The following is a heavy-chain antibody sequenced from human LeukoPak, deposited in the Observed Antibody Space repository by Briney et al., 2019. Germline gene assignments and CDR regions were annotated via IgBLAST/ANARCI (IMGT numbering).Heavy chain of an antibody. D-gene: IGHD3-22*01. CDR2: IYSGGST. CDR3: ARDYYDSSGYYWGAFDI. CDR1: GFTVSSNY. Sequence: PGGSLRLSCAASGFTVSSNYMSWVRQAPGKGLEWVSVIYSGGSTYYADSVKGRFTISRDNSKNTLYLQMNSLRAEDTAVYHCARDYYDSSGYYWGAFDIWGQGTMVTVSS. J-gene: IGHJ3*02. V-gene: IGHV3-53*01.